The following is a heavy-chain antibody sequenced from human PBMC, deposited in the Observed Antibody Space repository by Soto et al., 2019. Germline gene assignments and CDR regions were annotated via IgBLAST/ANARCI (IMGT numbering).Heavy chain of an antibody. Sequence: QVQLVQSGAEVKKPGASEKVSCKASGYSFTSYDINWVRQAAGQGLEWIGWMNPNSGKAVYAQKFQGRVTMAGNTSISTAYMELSSLRSDDTAVYFCARGLVVVSATYWYFDLWGRGTLVTVSS. CDR3: ARGLVVVSATYWYFDL. V-gene: IGHV1-8*01. J-gene: IGHJ2*01. D-gene: IGHD2-15*01. CDR2: MNPNSGKA. CDR1: GYSFTSYD.